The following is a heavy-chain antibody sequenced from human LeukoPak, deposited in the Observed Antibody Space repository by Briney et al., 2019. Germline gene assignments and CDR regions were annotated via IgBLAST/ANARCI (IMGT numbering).Heavy chain of an antibody. CDR2: ISGGGTTM. CDR3: AKVPNSSGYYYLDY. Sequence: GGSLRLSCAASGFIISDYYMNWIRQVPGKGLEWVSHISGGGTTMYYADSVKGRFTISWDSTNNSLYLEMNGLRAEDTAVYYCAKVPNSSGYYYLDYWGQGTLVTVSS. CDR1: GFIISDYY. J-gene: IGHJ4*02. D-gene: IGHD3-22*01. V-gene: IGHV3-11*04.